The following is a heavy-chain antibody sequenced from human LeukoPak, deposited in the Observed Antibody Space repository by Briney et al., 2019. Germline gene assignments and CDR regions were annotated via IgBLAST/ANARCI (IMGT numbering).Heavy chain of an antibody. V-gene: IGHV3-15*01. D-gene: IGHD3-3*01. J-gene: IGHJ4*02. CDR3: TTERYYDFWSGYLFKDY. CDR2: IKSKTDGGTT. Sequence: GGSLRLSCAASGFTFSNAWMSWVRQAPGKGLEWVGRIKSKTDGGTTDYAAPVKGRFTISRDDSKNTLYLQMNSLKTEDTAVYYCTTERYYDFWSGYLFKDYWGQGTLVTVSS. CDR1: GFTFSNAW.